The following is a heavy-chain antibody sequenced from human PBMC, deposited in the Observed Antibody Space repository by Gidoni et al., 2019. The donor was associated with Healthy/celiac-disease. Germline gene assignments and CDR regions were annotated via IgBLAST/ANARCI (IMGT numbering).Heavy chain of an antibody. CDR2: IKQDGSEK. CDR1: GFTFSGYW. Sequence: EVQLVESGGGLVQPGGSLRLSCAASGFTFSGYWMSWVRQAPGKGLEWVANIKQDGSEKYYVDSVKGRFTISRDNAKNTLYLQMNSLRAEDTAVYYCARKIGAGWFDPWGQGTLVTVSS. J-gene: IGHJ5*02. D-gene: IGHD6-25*01. V-gene: IGHV3-7*01. CDR3: ARKIGAGWFDP.